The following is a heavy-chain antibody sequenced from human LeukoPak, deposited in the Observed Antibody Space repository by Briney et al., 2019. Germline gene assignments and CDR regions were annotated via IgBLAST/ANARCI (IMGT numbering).Heavy chain of an antibody. D-gene: IGHD6-19*01. CDR1: GFTFSSYE. CDR2: ISSSSSYI. Sequence: GGSLRLSCAASGFTFSSYEMNWVRQAPGKGLEWVSSISSSSSYIYYADSVKGRFTISRDNAKNSLYLQMNSLRAEDTAVYYCARDYSAVAASDAFDIWGQGTMVTVSS. CDR3: ARDYSAVAASDAFDI. J-gene: IGHJ3*02. V-gene: IGHV3-21*01.